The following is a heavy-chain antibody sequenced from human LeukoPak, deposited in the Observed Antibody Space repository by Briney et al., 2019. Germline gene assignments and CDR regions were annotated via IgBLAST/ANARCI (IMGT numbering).Heavy chain of an antibody. J-gene: IGHJ6*02. CDR3: AREGGVANYVWGSYRYMTYYYYGMDV. CDR2: INPNSGNT. CDR1: GYTFTSYD. V-gene: IGHV1-8*01. Sequence: GASVKVSCKASGYTFTSYDINWVRQATGQGLEWMGWINPNSGNTGYAQKFQGRVTMTRNTSISTAYMELSSLRSEDTAVYYCAREGGVANYVWGSYRYMTYYYYGMDVWGQGTTVTVSS. D-gene: IGHD3-16*02.